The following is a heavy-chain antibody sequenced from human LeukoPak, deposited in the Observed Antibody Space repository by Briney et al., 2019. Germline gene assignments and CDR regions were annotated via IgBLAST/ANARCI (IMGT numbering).Heavy chain of an antibody. CDR2: MNPNSGNT. D-gene: IGHD2-21*01. Sequence: ASVKVSCKASGYTFTSYDINWVRQATGQGLEWMGWMNPNSGNTGYAQKFQGRVTMTRNTSISTAYMELSSLRSEDTAVYYCARAFPSIAYPFDYWGQGTLVTVSS. CDR3: ARAFPSIAYPFDY. V-gene: IGHV1-8*01. CDR1: GYTFTSYD. J-gene: IGHJ4*02.